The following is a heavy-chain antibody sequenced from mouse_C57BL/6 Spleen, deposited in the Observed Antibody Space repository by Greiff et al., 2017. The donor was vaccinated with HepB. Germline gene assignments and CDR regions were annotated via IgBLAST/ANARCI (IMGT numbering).Heavy chain of an antibody. Sequence: EVQLQQSGPELVKPGASVKIPCKASGYTFTDYNMDWVKQSHGKSLEWIGDINPNNGGTIYNQKFKGKATLTVDKSSSTAYMELRSLTSEDTAVYYWARAYYGSSYFDYWGQGTTLTVSS. V-gene: IGHV1-18*01. CDR2: INPNNGGT. D-gene: IGHD1-1*01. CDR1: GYTFTDYN. CDR3: ARAYYGSSYFDY. J-gene: IGHJ2*01.